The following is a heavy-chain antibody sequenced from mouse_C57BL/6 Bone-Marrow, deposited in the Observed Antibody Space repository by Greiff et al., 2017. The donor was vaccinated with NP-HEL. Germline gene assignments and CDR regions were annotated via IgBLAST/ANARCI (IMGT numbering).Heavy chain of an antibody. CDR2: ISDGGSYT. D-gene: IGHD2-3*01. J-gene: IGHJ4*01. V-gene: IGHV5-4*01. CDR1: GFTFSSYA. CDR3: ARDPYYGYWGLYAMDY. Sequence: EVKLQESGGGLVKPGGSLKLSCAASGFTFSSYAMSWVRQTPEKRLEWVATISDGGSYTYYPDNVKGRFTISRDNAKNNLYLQMSHLKSEDTAMYYCARDPYYGYWGLYAMDYWGQGTSVTVSS.